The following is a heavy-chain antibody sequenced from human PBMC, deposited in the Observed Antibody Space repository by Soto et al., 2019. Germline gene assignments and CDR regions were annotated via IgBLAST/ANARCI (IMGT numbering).Heavy chain of an antibody. CDR1: GGSISSYY. CDR3: ARPNSRRLPYGMDV. Sequence: PSETLSLTCTVSGGSISSYYWSWIRQPPGKGLEWIGYIYHSGSTNYNPSLKSRVTISLDNSKNTLYLQMNSLRAEDTAVYYCARPNSRRLPYGMDVWGQGTTVTVSS. V-gene: IGHV4-59*01. D-gene: IGHD7-27*01. CDR2: IYHSGST. J-gene: IGHJ6*02.